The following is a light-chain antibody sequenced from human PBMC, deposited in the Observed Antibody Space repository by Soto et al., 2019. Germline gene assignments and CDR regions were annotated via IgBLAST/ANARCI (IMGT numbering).Light chain of an antibody. J-gene: IGKJ1*01. CDR1: QSVDSSF. Sequence: EIVLTQSPGSLSLARGERATLSCRASQSVDSSFFAWYQKKPGQAPRLLIYGASKRATGIPDRFSGSGSGTDFTLTISRLEPEDFAVYYCQQYVSSVTFGQGTKVEIK. CDR3: QQYVSSVT. CDR2: GAS. V-gene: IGKV3-20*01.